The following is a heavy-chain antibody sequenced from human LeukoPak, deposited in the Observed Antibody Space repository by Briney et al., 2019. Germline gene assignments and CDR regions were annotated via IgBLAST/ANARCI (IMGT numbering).Heavy chain of an antibody. CDR3: AKGRYGGLYYHYYYMDV. J-gene: IGHJ6*03. CDR1: GYTFSTYT. D-gene: IGHD4-23*01. Sequence: GGSLRLSCAVSGYTFSTYTMHWLRQAPGKGLEWVAVMSYDGTNEYYADSVKGRFTIYRDNSKDTLYLQMNSLRAEDTAVYYCAKGRYGGLYYHYYYMDVWGKGTTVTVSS. V-gene: IGHV3-30-3*01. CDR2: MSYDGTNE.